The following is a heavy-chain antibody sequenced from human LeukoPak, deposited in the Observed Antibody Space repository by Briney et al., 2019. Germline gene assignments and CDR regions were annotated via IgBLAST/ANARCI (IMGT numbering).Heavy chain of an antibody. Sequence: GESLKISCKGSGYSFTSYWIGWVRQMPGKGLEWMGWISAYNGNTNYAQKLQGRVTMTTDTSTSTAYMELRSLRSDDTAVYYCARVRKQWLAPNRDAFDIWGQGTMVTVSS. J-gene: IGHJ3*02. CDR2: ISAYNGNT. V-gene: IGHV1-18*04. D-gene: IGHD6-19*01. CDR3: ARVRKQWLAPNRDAFDI. CDR1: GYSFTSYW.